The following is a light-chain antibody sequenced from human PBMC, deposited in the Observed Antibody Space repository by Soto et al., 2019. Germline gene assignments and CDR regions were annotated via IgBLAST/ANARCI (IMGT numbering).Light chain of an antibody. CDR1: HDISNY. Sequence: DMQMTQSPPSLSASVGDKITITCRASHDISNYLAWYQQKPGEAPKLLIYSASTLESGVSSRFSGGGTGTDFTLTINSLQPDDVGTYYCQKYNSDPQTFGQGTKVEIK. CDR2: SAS. V-gene: IGKV1-27*01. J-gene: IGKJ1*01. CDR3: QKYNSDPQT.